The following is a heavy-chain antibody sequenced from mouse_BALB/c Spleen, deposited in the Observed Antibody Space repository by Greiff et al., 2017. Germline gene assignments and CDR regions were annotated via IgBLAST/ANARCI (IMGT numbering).Heavy chain of an antibody. V-gene: IGHV1-7*01. CDR2: INPSTGYT. Sequence: QVLLLQSGAELAKPGSSVRMSCKASGYTFTIHWMHRVKQRPGQGLEWFVYINPSTGYTEYNQKFKDTATLTADKSSSTAYMQLSSLTSEDSAIYYCASDYDAMDYGGQGTSVTVSA. CDR1: GYTFTIHW. J-gene: IGHJ4*01. CDR3: ASDYDAMDY.